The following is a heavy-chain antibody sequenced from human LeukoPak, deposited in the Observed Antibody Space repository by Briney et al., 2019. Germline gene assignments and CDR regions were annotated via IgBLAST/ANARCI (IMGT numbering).Heavy chain of an antibody. CDR1: GFTFSSYS. D-gene: IGHD1-26*01. J-gene: IGHJ3*02. CDR2: ISSSSSTI. Sequence: QPGGSLRLSCAASGFTFSSYSMNWVRQAPGKGLEWVSYISSSSSTIYYADSVKGRFTISRDNAKNSLYLQMNSLRAEDTAVYYCARGPEWNWELLPSDAFDIWGQGTMVTVSS. CDR3: ARGPEWNWELLPSDAFDI. V-gene: IGHV3-48*01.